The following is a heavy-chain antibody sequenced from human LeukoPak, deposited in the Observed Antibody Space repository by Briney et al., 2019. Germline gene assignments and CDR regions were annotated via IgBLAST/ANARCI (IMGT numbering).Heavy chain of an antibody. CDR3: ARQLGTYYSAFDY. D-gene: IGHD4/OR15-4a*01. J-gene: IGHJ4*02. CDR1: GYTFTNYY. Sequence: ASVKVSCKPSGYTFTNYYIHWVRQAPGQGPEWVGWINPASAGAAFAPKFQGRVSMTWDSSITTAYMDLTSLRSDDTAIYYCARQLGTYYSAFDYWGQGTLVTV. V-gene: IGHV1-2*02. CDR2: INPASAGA.